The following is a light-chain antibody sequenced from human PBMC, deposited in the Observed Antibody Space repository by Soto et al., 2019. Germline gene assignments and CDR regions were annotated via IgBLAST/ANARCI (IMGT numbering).Light chain of an antibody. CDR1: SSDVGGYNY. V-gene: IGLV2-14*01. CDR3: SSYPSSSTPVV. Sequence: QSALTQPASVSVSPGQSITISCTGTSSDVGGYNYVSWYQQHPGKAPKLIIYDVSNRPSGVSNRFSGSKSGTTASLTISGLKAADEADYYCSSYPSSSTPVVFGGGTPLPVL. CDR2: DVS. J-gene: IGLJ2*01.